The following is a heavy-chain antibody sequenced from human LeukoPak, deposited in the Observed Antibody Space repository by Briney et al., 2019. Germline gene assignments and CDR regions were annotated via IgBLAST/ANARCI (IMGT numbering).Heavy chain of an antibody. J-gene: IGHJ5*02. V-gene: IGHV3-11*05. CDR3: AKEVVLAATGNWFDP. Sequence: PGGSLRLSCAASGFNFRDYHMSWIRQAPGKGLEWVAYIVGSSSYTNYADSVKGRFTISRDNSKNSLYLQMNSLRTEDTALYYCAKEVVLAATGNWFDPWGQGTLVTVSS. CDR2: IVGSSSYT. D-gene: IGHD2-15*01. CDR1: GFNFRDYH.